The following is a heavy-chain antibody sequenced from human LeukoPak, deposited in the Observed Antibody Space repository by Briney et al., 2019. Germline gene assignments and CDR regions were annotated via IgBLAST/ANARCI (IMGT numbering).Heavy chain of an antibody. J-gene: IGHJ4*02. D-gene: IGHD3-9*01. CDR1: GFTFNNYA. Sequence: GGSLRLSCAASGFTFNNYAMSWVRQAPGKGLEWVSAILGSGRSAYYADSVKGRFTISRDNSKNSLFLQMNSLRVEDTALYYFSKWGDYDVLTGYYDSDFWGQGTLVTVSA. CDR2: ILGSGRSA. CDR3: SKWGDYDVLTGYYDSDF. V-gene: IGHV3-23*01.